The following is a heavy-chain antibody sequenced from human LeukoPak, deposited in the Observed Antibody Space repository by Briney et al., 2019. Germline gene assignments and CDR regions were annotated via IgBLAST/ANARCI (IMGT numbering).Heavy chain of an antibody. CDR3: AKDMEAVAVYYFDY. Sequence: PGGSLRLSCAASGFTFSSYAMSWVSQAPGKGLEWVSGISWNSGSIGYADSVKGRFTISRDNAKNSLYLQMSSLRAEDTALYYCAKDMEAVAVYYFDYWGQGTLVTVSS. D-gene: IGHD6-19*01. CDR1: GFTFSSYA. CDR2: ISWNSGSI. V-gene: IGHV3-9*01. J-gene: IGHJ4*02.